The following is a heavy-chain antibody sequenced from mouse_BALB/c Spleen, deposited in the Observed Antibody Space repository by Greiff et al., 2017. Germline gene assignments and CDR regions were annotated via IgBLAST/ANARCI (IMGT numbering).Heavy chain of an antibody. CDR1: GYSITSDYA. D-gene: IGHD2-4*01. CDR2: ISYSGST. J-gene: IGHJ4*01. CDR3: ANYDYEGDYYAMDY. Sequence: EVQLQESGPGLVKPSQSLSLTCTVTGYSITSDYAWNWIRQFPGNKLEWMGYISYSGSTSYNPSLKSRISITRDTSKNQFFLQLNSVTTEDTATYYCANYDYEGDYYAMDYWGQGTSVTVSS. V-gene: IGHV3-2*02.